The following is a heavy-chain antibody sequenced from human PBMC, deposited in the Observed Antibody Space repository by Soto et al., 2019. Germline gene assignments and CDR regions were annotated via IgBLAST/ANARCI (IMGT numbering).Heavy chain of an antibody. D-gene: IGHD2-21*01. CDR2: IWYDGNNK. CDR1: GFTFSNYG. V-gene: IGHV3-33*01. CDR3: ARGLHSIFDY. J-gene: IGHJ4*02. Sequence: GGSLRLSCAASGFTFSNYGMHWVRQAPGKGLEWVAVIWYDGNNKYYADSVKGRFTISRDNSNNTLYVQMTSLRAEDTAVYYCARGLHSIFDYWGQGTLVTVSS.